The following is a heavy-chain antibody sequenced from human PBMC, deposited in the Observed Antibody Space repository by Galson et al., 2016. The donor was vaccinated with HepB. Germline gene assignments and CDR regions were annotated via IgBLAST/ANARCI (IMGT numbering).Heavy chain of an antibody. Sequence: QSGAEVKKPGESLKISCTVSGDSFTRHWIGWVRQMSGRGLEWMGIIYPGDSDTRYSPSFQGQVTISVDKSIKTAYLQWSSLKASDTAMYYCARHEGTNVLRLDYWGQGTLVTVSS. CDR1: GDSFTRHW. V-gene: IGHV5-51*01. CDR2: IYPGDSDT. J-gene: IGHJ4*02. CDR3: ARHEGTNVLRLDY. D-gene: IGHD2-8*01.